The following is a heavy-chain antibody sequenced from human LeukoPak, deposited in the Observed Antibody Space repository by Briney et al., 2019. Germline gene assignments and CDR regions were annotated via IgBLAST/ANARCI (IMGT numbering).Heavy chain of an antibody. Sequence: GESLKISCKGSGYSFTSYWIGWVRQMPGKGLEWMGIIYPGDSDTKYSPSSQGQVTISADKSISTAYLQWSSLKASDTAMYYCARGSSGYYYDFDYWSQGTLVTVSS. D-gene: IGHD3-22*01. J-gene: IGHJ4*02. CDR2: IYPGDSDT. CDR3: ARGSSGYYYDFDY. V-gene: IGHV5-51*01. CDR1: GYSFTSYW.